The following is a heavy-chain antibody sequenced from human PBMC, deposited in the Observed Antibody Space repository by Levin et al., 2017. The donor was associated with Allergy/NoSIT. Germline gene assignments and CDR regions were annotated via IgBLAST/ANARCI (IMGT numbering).Heavy chain of an antibody. CDR1: GFTFDDYA. V-gene: IGHV3-9*01. D-gene: IGHD6-13*01. J-gene: IGHJ6*02. CDR3: AKALETPHSSWGYGMDV. CDR2: ISWNSGSI. Sequence: GGSLRLSCAASGFTFDDYAMHWVRQAPGKGLEWVSGISWNSGSIGYADSVKGRFTISRDNAKNSLYLQMNSLRAEDTALYYCAKALETPHSSWGYGMDVWGQGTTVTVSS.